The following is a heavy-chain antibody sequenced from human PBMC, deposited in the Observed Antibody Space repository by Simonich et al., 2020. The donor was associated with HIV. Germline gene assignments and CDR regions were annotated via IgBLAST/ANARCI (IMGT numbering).Heavy chain of an antibody. J-gene: IGHJ1*01. CDR3: ARLTAGGLGEYFQH. V-gene: IGHV4-34*01. CDR2: INHSGST. D-gene: IGHD6-13*01. CDR1: GGSFSGYY. Sequence: QVQLHQWGAGLLKPSETLSLTCAVYGGSFSGYYWSWIRQPPGKGLEWIGEINHSGSTNYNPSLKSRVTISVDTAKNQFSLKLSSVTAADTAVYYCARLTAGGLGEYFQHWGQGTLVTVSS.